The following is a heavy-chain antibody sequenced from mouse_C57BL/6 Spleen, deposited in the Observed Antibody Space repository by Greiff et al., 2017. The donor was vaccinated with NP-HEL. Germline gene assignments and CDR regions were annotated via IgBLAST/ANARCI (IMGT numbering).Heavy chain of an antibody. CDR1: GYTFTSYW. CDR2: IHPNSGST. CDR3: APNWDVYFDY. D-gene: IGHD4-1*01. J-gene: IGHJ2*01. V-gene: IGHV1-64*01. Sequence: QVQLQQPGAELVKPGASVKLSCKASGYTFTSYWMHWVKQRPGQGLEWIGMIHPNSGSTNYNEKFKSKATLTVDKSSSPAYMQLSSLTSEDSAVYYCAPNWDVYFDYWGQGTTLTVSS.